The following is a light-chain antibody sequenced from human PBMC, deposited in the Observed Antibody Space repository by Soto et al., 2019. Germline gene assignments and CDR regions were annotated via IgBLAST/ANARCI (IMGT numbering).Light chain of an antibody. CDR3: CSYAGSNNFPYV. V-gene: IGLV2-8*01. J-gene: IGLJ1*01. CDR2: EVS. CDR1: SSDVGGYNY. Sequence: QSVLIQPASVSGSPGQSVTISCTGTSSDVGGYNYVSWYQQHPGKAPKLMIYEVSKRPSGVPDRFSGSKSSNTASLTVSGLQAEDEADYYCCSYAGSNNFPYVFGTGTKVTVL.